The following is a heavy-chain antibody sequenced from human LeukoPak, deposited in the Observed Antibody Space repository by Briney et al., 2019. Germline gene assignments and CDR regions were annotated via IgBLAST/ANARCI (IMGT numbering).Heavy chain of an antibody. D-gene: IGHD3-10*01. CDR1: GYTFTSYY. J-gene: IGHJ4*02. CDR3: TTDDGDYGSGGY. Sequence: GASVKVSCKASGYTFTSYYMHWVRQAPGQGLEWMGIINPSGGTTSYAQKFQGRVTMTRDTSTSTVYMELSSLRSEDTAVYYCTTDDGDYGSGGYWGQGTLVTVSS. CDR2: INPSGGTT. V-gene: IGHV1-46*01.